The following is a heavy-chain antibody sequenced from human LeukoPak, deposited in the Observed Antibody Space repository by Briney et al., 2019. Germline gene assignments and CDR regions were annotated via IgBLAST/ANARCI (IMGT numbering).Heavy chain of an antibody. D-gene: IGHD3-3*01. CDR2: INPSGGST. CDR3: ARDKFGRFLEWLGPFLFDP. CDR1: GYTFTSYY. Sequence: ASVKVSCKASGYTFTSYYMHWVRQAPGQGLEWMGIINPSGGSTSYAQKFQGRVTMTRDTSTSTVYMELSSLRSEDTAVYYCARDKFGRFLEWLGPFLFDPWGQGTLVTVSS. J-gene: IGHJ5*02. V-gene: IGHV1-46*01.